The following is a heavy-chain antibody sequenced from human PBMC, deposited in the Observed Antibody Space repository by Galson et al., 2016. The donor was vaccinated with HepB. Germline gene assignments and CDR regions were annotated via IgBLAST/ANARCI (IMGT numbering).Heavy chain of an antibody. Sequence: SLRLSCAASGFTFKNYAMTWVRQAPGKGLGWVSGISDSCRGTYYADSVKGRFTISRDNSKNTLYLEMSSLRVDDTAVYFCARTVSGYPSYPQSGWFDSWGQGTLVTVSS. V-gene: IGHV3-23*01. D-gene: IGHD5-12*01. J-gene: IGHJ5*01. CDR1: GFTFKNYA. CDR3: ARTVSGYPSYPQSGWFDS. CDR2: ISDSCRGT.